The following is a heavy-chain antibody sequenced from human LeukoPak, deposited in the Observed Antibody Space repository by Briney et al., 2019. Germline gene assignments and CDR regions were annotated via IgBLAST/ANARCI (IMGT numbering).Heavy chain of an antibody. J-gene: IGHJ4*02. CDR2: ILHIFGTA. Sequence: GASVKLSCKASGGTFSSYAISWVRQAPGQGLEWVGGILHIFGTANYAQTFKGRVTIPADESTSTAYMELRSLGAEDTAVYDCAAVFGVVMERYFDYWGQGTLVTVSS. CDR3: AAVFGVVMERYFDY. D-gene: IGHD3-3*01. CDR1: GGTFSSYA. V-gene: IGHV1-69*13.